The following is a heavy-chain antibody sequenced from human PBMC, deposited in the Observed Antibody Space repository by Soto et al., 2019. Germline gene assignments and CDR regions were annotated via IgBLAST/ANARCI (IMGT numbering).Heavy chain of an antibody. CDR3: ARRFISNYYGMDV. Sequence: QVQLVQSGAEVRKPGSSVKVSCKASGGTFGSNTISWVRQAPGQGLEWMGGIIPMFGTTNYAQKFQGRVTITADKSTTTAYMALSSLRSEDKAVYYCARRFISNYYGMDVWGQGTTVTVSS. V-gene: IGHV1-69*06. CDR1: GGTFGSNT. CDR2: IIPMFGTT. D-gene: IGHD3-16*02. J-gene: IGHJ6*02.